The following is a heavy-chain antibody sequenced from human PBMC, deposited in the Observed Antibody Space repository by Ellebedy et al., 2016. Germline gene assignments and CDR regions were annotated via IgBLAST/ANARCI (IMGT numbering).Heavy chain of an antibody. V-gene: IGHV3-48*04. J-gene: IGHJ4*02. CDR3: AREEYYYGSGSYYLDY. D-gene: IGHD3-10*01. Sequence: GGSLRLXXAASGFTFSSYSMNWVRQAPGKGLEWVSYISSSSSTIYFADSVKGRFTISRDNAKNSLYLQMNSLRAEDTAVYYCAREEYYYGSGSYYLDYWGQGTLVTVSS. CDR2: ISSSSSTI. CDR1: GFTFSSYS.